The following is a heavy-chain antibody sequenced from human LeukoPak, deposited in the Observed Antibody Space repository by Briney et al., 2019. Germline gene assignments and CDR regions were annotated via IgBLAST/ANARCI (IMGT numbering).Heavy chain of an antibody. CDR1: GYRFNSYW. CDR3: ARSYSAYQYYFDY. Sequence: GESLKISCKGSGYRFNSYWIGWVRQLPGKGLEWMGVIYGGDSETRYSPSFQGQVTITADKSISTAYLQWNSLKASDTAMYYCARSYSAYQYYFDYWGQGTLVTVSS. V-gene: IGHV5-51*01. D-gene: IGHD5-12*01. J-gene: IGHJ4*02. CDR2: IYGGDSET.